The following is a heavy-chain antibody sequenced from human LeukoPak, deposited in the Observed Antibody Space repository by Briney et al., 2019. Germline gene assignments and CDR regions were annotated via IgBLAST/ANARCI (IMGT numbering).Heavy chain of an antibody. CDR3: ARASGWQGDY. Sequence: PSETLSLTCAVYGGSFSGYYWSWIRQPPGKGLEWIGEINHSGSTNYNPSLKSRVTISVDTSKNQFSLKLRSVTAADTAVYYCARASGWQGDYWGQGTLVTVSS. CDR1: GGSFSGYY. CDR2: INHSGST. D-gene: IGHD6-19*01. J-gene: IGHJ4*02. V-gene: IGHV4-34*01.